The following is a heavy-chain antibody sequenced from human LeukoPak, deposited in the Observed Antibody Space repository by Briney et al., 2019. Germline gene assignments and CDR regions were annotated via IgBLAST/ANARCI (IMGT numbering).Heavy chain of an antibody. CDR1: GLTVSSKY. Sequence: GRSLSLARAVSGLTVSSKYTSSVRHPPGDGMEWVSVIYSGGRTYYADSVKRRFTSSRDNAKNTLYRQRTSRRAEDTAVYYCARDNDGVLDYWGQGTLVTVSS. CDR2: IYSGGRT. J-gene: IGHJ4*02. CDR3: ARDNDGVLDY. D-gene: IGHD1-1*01. V-gene: IGHV3-53*01.